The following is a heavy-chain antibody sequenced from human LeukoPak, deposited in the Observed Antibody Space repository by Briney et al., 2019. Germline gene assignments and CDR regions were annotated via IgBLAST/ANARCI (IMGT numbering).Heavy chain of an antibody. CDR3: ARSSHYDILTGYPYYFDY. CDR2: ISSSGSTI. V-gene: IGHV3-48*03. CDR1: GFTFSSYE. Sequence: GGSLRLSCAASGFTFSSYEMNWVRQAPGKGLEWVSYISSSGSTIYYADSVKGRFTMSRDNAKNSLYLQMNSLRAEDTAVYYCARSSHYDILTGYPYYFDYWGQGTLVTVSS. D-gene: IGHD3-9*01. J-gene: IGHJ4*02.